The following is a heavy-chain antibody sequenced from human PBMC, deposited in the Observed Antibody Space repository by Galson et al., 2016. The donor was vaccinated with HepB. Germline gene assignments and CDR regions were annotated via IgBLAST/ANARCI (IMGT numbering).Heavy chain of an antibody. J-gene: IGHJ4*02. Sequence: QSGAEVKKPGASVQVSCKASGYTFSSYGISWVRQAPGQGLEWVGWVSAFNGNRNYAQKLQGRVTMTKDTSTSTAYMELRSLRSDDKAVYYCARAHAVASDNYFDYWGQGTLVTVPS. CDR3: ARAHAVASDNYFDY. CDR2: VSAFNGNR. V-gene: IGHV1-18*01. CDR1: GYTFSSYG. D-gene: IGHD6-19*01.